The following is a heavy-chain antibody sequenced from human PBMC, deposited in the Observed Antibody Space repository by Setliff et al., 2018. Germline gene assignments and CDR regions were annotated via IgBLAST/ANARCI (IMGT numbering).Heavy chain of an antibody. CDR3: AGGGMAAAGRKGVFEY. J-gene: IGHJ4*02. D-gene: IGHD6-13*01. V-gene: IGHV1-46*01. CDR2: IYTGGGSA. Sequence: ASVKVSCKASGYSFTGYYMHWVRQAPGQGLEWMGIIYTGGGSASYAQKFQGRVTMTSDTSTSTVYMEVNSVTSDDTAIYYCAGGGMAAAGRKGVFEYWGQGTVVTVSS. CDR1: GYSFTGYY.